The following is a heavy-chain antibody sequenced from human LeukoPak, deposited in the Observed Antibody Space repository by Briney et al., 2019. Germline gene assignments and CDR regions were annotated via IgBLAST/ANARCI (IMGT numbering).Heavy chain of an antibody. D-gene: IGHD3-10*01. CDR3: ARDTPQITTVRGRTNWFDP. V-gene: IGHV4-39*07. J-gene: IGHJ5*02. CDR1: GGSISSSSYY. Sequence: SETLSLPCTVSGGSISSSSYYWGWIRQPPGKGLEWSGSIYYRGSTYYNPSLNSRVTISVDSSKNQFSVKLSSVTAADPAVYYCARDTPQITTVRGRTNWFDPWGQGTMVTVSS. CDR2: IYYRGST.